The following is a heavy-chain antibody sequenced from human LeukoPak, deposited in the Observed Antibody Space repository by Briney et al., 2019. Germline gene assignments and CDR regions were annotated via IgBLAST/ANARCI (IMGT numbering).Heavy chain of an antibody. D-gene: IGHD3/OR15-3a*01. Sequence: GGSLRLSCAASGFTFSSYDMHWVRQTTGKGLEWVSAIGTVGDTYYTGSVKSRFTISRENAKNSLYLQMNSLRAGDTAVYYCARESRGLGVNELDSWGRGILVTVSS. J-gene: IGHJ4*02. CDR2: IGTVGDT. CDR3: ARESRGLGVNELDS. CDR1: GFTFSSYD. V-gene: IGHV3-13*01.